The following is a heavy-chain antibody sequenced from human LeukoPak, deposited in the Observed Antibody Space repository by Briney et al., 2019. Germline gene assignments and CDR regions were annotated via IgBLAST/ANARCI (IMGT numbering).Heavy chain of an antibody. CDR2: MNTNRGNT. CDR1: GYTFTSYD. J-gene: IGHJ4*02. V-gene: IGHV1-8*01. CDR3: ARGRGLFDY. Sequence: ASVKVSCKATGYTFTSYDINWVRQATGQGLEWMGWMNTNRGNTGYAQKFQGRVSMTRNTSISTAYMELSSLRSEDTAVYYCARGRGLFDYWGQGTLVTASS.